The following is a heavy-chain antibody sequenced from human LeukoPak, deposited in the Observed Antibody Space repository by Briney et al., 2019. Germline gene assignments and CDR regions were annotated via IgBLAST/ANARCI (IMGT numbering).Heavy chain of an antibody. Sequence: ASVKVSCKASGYTFTEYYLHWVRLAPGQGLEWMGWINPKRGDTDYAQKFQGRVTMTRDTSISTAYMELTRLTSDDTAIYYCARAKDEYYYDSSGFNYWGQGTLVTVSS. V-gene: IGHV1-2*02. J-gene: IGHJ4*02. CDR1: GYTFTEYY. D-gene: IGHD3-22*01. CDR2: INPKRGDT. CDR3: ARAKDEYYYDSSGFNY.